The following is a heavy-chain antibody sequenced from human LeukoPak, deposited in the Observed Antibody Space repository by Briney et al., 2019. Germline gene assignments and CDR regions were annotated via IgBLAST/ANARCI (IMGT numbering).Heavy chain of an antibody. CDR2: IFSDGKI. D-gene: IGHD3-3*01. V-gene: IGHV4-4*07. CDR3: ARGPGVFGRIWYMDV. Sequence: SETLSLTCSVSGDSTIYNYWSWIRQPAGKGLEWIGRIFSDGKINYSPSLESRVTMSVDDAKNQFSLRLSSVTAADTAVYYCARGPGVFGRIWYMDVWGQGTTVSVSS. CDR1: GDSTIYNY. J-gene: IGHJ6*03.